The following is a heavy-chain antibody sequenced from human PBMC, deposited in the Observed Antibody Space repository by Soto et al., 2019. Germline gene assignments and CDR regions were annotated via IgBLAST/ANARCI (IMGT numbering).Heavy chain of an antibody. D-gene: IGHD2-15*01. CDR1: GFTFSSYA. V-gene: IGHV3-48*02. CDR2: ISVGGGSI. J-gene: IGHJ3*01. CDR3: VRDHRWAFDF. Sequence: EVQLVESGGGLVQPGGSLRVSCVASGFTFSSYALNWVRQAPGKGLEWVSYISVGGGSIFYADSVKGRFTISRGDATKSLYLQMNTLRDADTAVYYCVRDHRWAFDFWGQGTMVTVSS.